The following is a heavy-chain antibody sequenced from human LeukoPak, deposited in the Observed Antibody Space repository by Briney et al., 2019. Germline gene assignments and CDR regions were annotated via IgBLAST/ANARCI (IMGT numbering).Heavy chain of an antibody. CDR3: ARRYYYGSGSLRIDY. V-gene: IGHV4-30-2*01. D-gene: IGHD3-10*01. Sequence: SETLSLTCTVSGGSISSGGYSWSWIRQPPGKGLEWIGYIYHSGSTNYNPSLKSRVTISVDKSKNQFSLKLSSVTAADTAVYYCARRYYYGSGSLRIDYWGQGTLVTVSS. CDR2: IYHSGST. J-gene: IGHJ4*02. CDR1: GGSISSGGYS.